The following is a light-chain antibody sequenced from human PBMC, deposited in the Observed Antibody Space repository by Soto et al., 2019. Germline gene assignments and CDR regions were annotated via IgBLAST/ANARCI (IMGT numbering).Light chain of an antibody. CDR3: MQGLQTPQT. CDR2: LGS. Sequence: DIVMTQSPLSLPVTPGEPASISCRSSQRLLHSNGYNYLDWYLQKPGQSPQLLIFLGSNRASGVPDRFSGSGSGTDFTLKITRVDAGDVGVYYCMQGLQTPQTFGQGTKVEIK. CDR1: QRLLHSNGYNY. V-gene: IGKV2-28*01. J-gene: IGKJ1*01.